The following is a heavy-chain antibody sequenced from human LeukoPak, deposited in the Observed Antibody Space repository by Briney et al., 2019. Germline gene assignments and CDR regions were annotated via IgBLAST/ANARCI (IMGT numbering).Heavy chain of an antibody. CDR3: AARPGYCSGGSCYSGPFDY. CDR1: GFTFILYE. CDR2: INRSGTTI. D-gene: IGHD2-15*01. Sequence: GGSLRLSCAASGFTFILYEMNWVRQAPGKGLERLSYINRSGTTIYYADSVKGRFTISRDNAKNSLYLQMNSLRAEDTAVYYCAARPGYCSGGSCYSGPFDYWGQGTLVTVSS. J-gene: IGHJ4*02. V-gene: IGHV3-48*03.